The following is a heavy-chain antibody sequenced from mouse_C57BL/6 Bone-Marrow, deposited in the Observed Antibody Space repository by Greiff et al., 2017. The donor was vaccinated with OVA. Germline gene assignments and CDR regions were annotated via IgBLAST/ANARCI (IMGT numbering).Heavy chain of an antibody. D-gene: IGHD1-1*01. CDR2: ISYDGSN. J-gene: IGHJ4*01. V-gene: IGHV3-6*01. Sequence: VQLQQSGPGLVKPSQSLSLTCSVTGYSITSGYYWNWIRQFPGNKLEWMGYISYDGSNNYNPSLKNRISITRDTSKNQFFLKLNSVTTEDTATYYCARAPYDYGSPYYAMDYWGQGTSVTVSS. CDR1: GYSITSGYY. CDR3: ARAPYDYGSPYYAMDY.